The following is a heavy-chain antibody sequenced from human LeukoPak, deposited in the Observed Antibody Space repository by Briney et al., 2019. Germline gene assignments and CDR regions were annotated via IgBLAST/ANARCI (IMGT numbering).Heavy chain of an antibody. CDR1: GGSFSTYY. CDR2: IYYSGST. J-gene: IGHJ6*03. V-gene: IGHV4-59*06. CDR3: ASAAPQPYTGPYYYYMDV. Sequence: PSETLSLTCTVSGGSFSTYYWSWIRQPPGKGLEWIGYIYYSGSTYYNPSLKSRVTISVDTSKNQFSLKLSSVTAADTAVYYCASAAPQPYTGPYYYYMDVWGKGTTVTVSS. D-gene: IGHD2-2*02.